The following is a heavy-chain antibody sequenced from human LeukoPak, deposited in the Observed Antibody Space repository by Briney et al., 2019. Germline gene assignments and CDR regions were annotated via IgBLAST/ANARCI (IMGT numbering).Heavy chain of an antibody. CDR3: ARAAFVSGWGAMDV. V-gene: IGHV6-1*01. J-gene: IGHJ6*04. D-gene: IGHD6-19*01. CDR1: GDSVSSNSAA. CDR2: TYYRSKWYN. Sequence: SQTLSLTCAISGDSVSSNSAAWNWIRQSPSRGLEWLGRTYYRSKWYNDYAVSVKSRITINPDTSKNQFSLQLNSVTPEDTAAYYCARAAFVSGWGAMDVWGKGTTVTISS.